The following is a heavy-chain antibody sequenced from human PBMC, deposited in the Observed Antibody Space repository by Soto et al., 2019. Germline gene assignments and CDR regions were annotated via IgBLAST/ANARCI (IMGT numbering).Heavy chain of an antibody. CDR3: ERDRLMATSGTARYYYGLDV. Sequence: SETLSLTCTVSGGSIRSGGYYWTWIRHFPGKGLEWIGNIYYSGTTYYNPSLKSRLTMSVDTSKNQFSLRLNSVTAADTAMYFCERDRLMATSGTARYYYGLDVWGQGTMVTASS. CDR1: GGSIRSGGYY. CDR2: IYYSGTT. J-gene: IGHJ6*02. V-gene: IGHV4-31*02. D-gene: IGHD5-12*01.